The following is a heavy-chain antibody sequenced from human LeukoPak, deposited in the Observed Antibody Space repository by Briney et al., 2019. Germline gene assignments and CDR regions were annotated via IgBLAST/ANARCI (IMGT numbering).Heavy chain of an antibody. D-gene: IGHD2-2*01. Sequence: SETLSLTCTVSGGSISSGDYYWSWIRQPPGKGLEWIGYIYYSGSTYYNPSLKSRVTISVDTSKNQFSLKLSSVTAADTAVYYCARVGCSSNSCYDNWFDPWGQGTLVTVSS. J-gene: IGHJ5*02. V-gene: IGHV4-30-4*01. CDR3: ARVGCSSNSCYDNWFDP. CDR2: IYYSGST. CDR1: GGSISSGDYY.